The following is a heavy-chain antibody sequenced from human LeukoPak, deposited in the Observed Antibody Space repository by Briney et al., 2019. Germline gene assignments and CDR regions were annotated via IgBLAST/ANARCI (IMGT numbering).Heavy chain of an antibody. CDR1: GGSISSYY. CDR2: IYYSGST. J-gene: IGHJ4*02. V-gene: IGHV4-59*01. Sequence: SETLSLTCTVSGGSISSYYWSWIRQPPGKGLEWIGYIYYSGSTNYNPSLKSRVTISVDTSKNQFSLKLSSVTAADTAVYYCARMEESSSWFVFDYWGQGTLVTVSS. D-gene: IGHD6-13*01. CDR3: ARMEESSSWFVFDY.